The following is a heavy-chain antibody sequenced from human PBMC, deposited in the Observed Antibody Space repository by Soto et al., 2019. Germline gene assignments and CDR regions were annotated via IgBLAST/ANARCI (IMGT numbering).Heavy chain of an antibody. V-gene: IGHV1-46*01. CDR1: GYIFTAYS. Sequence: GASVKVSCKASGYIFTAYSMHWARQAPGQGLEWMGVVNPSGGSTNYAQKFQGRITMTRDTSTSTVYMDLSSLTSEDTAVYYCAREENCSDGICYSEYFQRWGQGTLVTVS. CDR3: AREENCSDGICYSEYFQR. D-gene: IGHD2-15*01. CDR2: VNPSGGST. J-gene: IGHJ1*01.